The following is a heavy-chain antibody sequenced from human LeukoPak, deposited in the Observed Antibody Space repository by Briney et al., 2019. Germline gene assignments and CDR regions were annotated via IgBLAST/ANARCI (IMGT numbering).Heavy chain of an antibody. J-gene: IGHJ4*02. CDR2: INHSGST. CDR1: GGSFSGYY. V-gene: IGHV4-34*01. CDR3: ARREGDFWSGYYFDY. Sequence: PSETLSLTCAVYGGSFSGYYWSWIRQPPGKGLEWIGEINHSGSTNYNPSLKSRVTISVDTSKNQFSLKLSSVTAADTAVYYCARREGDFWSGYYFDYWGQGTLVTVSS. D-gene: IGHD3-3*01.